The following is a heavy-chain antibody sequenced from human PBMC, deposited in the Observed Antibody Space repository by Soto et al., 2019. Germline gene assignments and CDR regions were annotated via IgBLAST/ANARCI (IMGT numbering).Heavy chain of an antibody. J-gene: IGHJ4*02. CDR3: ARGDPGYSSNWYAY. CDR1: GGSFSGHY. D-gene: IGHD6-13*01. Sequence: QVQLQQWGAGLLKPSETLSLTCAVYGGSFSGHYWSWIRQPPGKGLEWIGEINQGGTTNYNPSLKDRFTIAVDTSKSQFSLKMGSVTAADTAVYYCARGDPGYSSNWYAYWGQGTLVTVSS. V-gene: IGHV4-34*01. CDR2: INQGGTT.